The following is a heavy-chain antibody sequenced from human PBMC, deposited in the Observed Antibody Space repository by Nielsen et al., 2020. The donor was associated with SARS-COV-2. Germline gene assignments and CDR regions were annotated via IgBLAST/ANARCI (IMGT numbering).Heavy chain of an antibody. CDR1: GFTFSSYA. CDR2: ISGSGGST. J-gene: IGHJ4*02. Sequence: GGSLRLSCAASGFTFSSYAMSWVRQAPGKGLEWVSAISGSGGSTYYADSVKGRFTISRDNSKNTLYPQMNSLRAEDTAVYYCAKDSSSSWYKDYFDYWGQGTLVTVSS. V-gene: IGHV3-23*01. CDR3: AKDSSSSWYKDYFDY. D-gene: IGHD6-13*01.